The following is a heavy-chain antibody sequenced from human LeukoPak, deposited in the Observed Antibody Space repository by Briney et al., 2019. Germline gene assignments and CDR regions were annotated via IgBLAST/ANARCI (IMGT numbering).Heavy chain of an antibody. V-gene: IGHV4-34*01. Sequence: SETLSLTCAVYGGSFTEYHWSWIRQPPGKSLEWIGEINYTGRTHYNPSLTSRVTISIDMSERQFSLRLTSVTAADTAVYYCARRNPMSNSFDFWGQGTLVTVSS. CDR1: GGSFTEYH. CDR2: INYTGRT. J-gene: IGHJ4*02. CDR3: ARRNPMSNSFDF. D-gene: IGHD4-23*01.